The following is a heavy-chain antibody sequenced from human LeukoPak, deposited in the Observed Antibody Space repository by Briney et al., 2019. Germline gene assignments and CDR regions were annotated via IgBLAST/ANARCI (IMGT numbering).Heavy chain of an antibody. D-gene: IGHD3-10*01. Sequence: PSVTLSLTCAVYGGSFSGYYWGWIRQPPGKGLEWIGSIFYGGSTYYNPSLESRVTVSIATSKSQFSLNLRSVTAADTAVYYCARFGSRIQTGASFGFDSWGQGILVLVSS. J-gene: IGHJ4*02. CDR2: IFYGGST. V-gene: IGHV4-34*12. CDR3: ARFGSRIQTGASFGFDS. CDR1: GGSFSGYY.